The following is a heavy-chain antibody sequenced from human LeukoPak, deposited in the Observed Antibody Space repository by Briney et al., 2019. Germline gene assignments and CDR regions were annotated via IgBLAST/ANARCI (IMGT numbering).Heavy chain of an antibody. CDR2: ISGSGGST. V-gene: IGHV3-23*01. D-gene: IGHD3-22*01. J-gene: IGHJ3*02. Sequence: PGGSLRLSCAASGFTFSSYAMSWVRQAPGKGLEWVSAISGSGGSTYYADSVKGRFTISRDNSKNSLYLQMNSLRTEDTALYYCAKAKAYYYDSSGYHSGNAFDIWGQGTMVTVSS. CDR1: GFTFSSYA. CDR3: AKAKAYYYDSSGYHSGNAFDI.